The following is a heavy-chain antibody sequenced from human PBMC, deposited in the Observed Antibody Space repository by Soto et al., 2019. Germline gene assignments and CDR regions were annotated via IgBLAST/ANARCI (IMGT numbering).Heavy chain of an antibody. CDR1: GYTFTSYG. J-gene: IGHJ3*02. D-gene: IGHD3-9*01. CDR3: ARGALRYFDWLSKDDAFDI. V-gene: IGHV1-18*01. Sequence: ASVKVSCKASGYTFTSYGISWVRQAPGQGLEWMGWISAYNGNTNYAQKLQGRVTMTTDTSTSTAYMELRSLRSDDTAVYYCARGALRYFDWLSKDDAFDIWGQGTMVTV. CDR2: ISAYNGNT.